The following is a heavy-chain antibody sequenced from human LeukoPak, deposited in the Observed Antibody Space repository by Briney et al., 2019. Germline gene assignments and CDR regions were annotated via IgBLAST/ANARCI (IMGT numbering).Heavy chain of an antibody. CDR3: AKELLWFGESLDY. CDR1: GFTFSDYY. CDR2: ISSSGSTI. D-gene: IGHD3-10*01. V-gene: IGHV3-11*04. Sequence: GGSLRLSCAASGFTFSDYYMSWIRQAPGKGLEWVSYISSSGSTIYYADSVKGRFTISRDNAKNSLYLQMNSLRAEDTAVYYCAKELLWFGESLDYWGQGTLVTVSS. J-gene: IGHJ4*02.